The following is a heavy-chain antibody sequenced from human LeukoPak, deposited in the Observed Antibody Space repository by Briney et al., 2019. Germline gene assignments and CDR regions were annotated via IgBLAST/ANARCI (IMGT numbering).Heavy chain of an antibody. J-gene: IGHJ6*02. Sequence: ASVKVSCKASGGTFSSYAISWVRQAPGQGLEWMGIINPSGGSTSYAQKFQGRVTMTRDTSTSTVYMELSSLRSEDTAVYYCARDQALYYYYYGMDVWGQGTTVTVSS. V-gene: IGHV1-46*01. CDR2: INPSGGST. CDR3: ARDQALYYYYYGMDV. CDR1: GGTFSSYA.